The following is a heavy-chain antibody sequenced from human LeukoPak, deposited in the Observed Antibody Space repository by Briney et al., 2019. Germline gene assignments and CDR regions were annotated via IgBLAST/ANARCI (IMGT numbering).Heavy chain of an antibody. D-gene: IGHD2-15*01. CDR1: GFTFSSYV. J-gene: IGHJ5*02. Sequence: GGSLRLSCAASGFTFSSYVMTWVRQAPGKGLEWVSIISGSGGSPYYADSVKGRFIISRDNSQNTLYLQMDSLRDDDTAMYYCAKAHSQWSTWFDPWGQGTLVTVSS. CDR3: AKAHSQWSTWFDP. CDR2: ISGSGGSP. V-gene: IGHV3-23*01.